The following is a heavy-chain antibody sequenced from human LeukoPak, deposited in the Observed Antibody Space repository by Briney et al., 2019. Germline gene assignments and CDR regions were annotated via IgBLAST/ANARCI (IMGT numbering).Heavy chain of an antibody. D-gene: IGHD6-13*01. J-gene: IGHJ4*02. V-gene: IGHV3-23*01. CDR3: ANWQRYSSSLGPFDY. Sequence: GGSLRLSCAASGFTFSSYAMSWVRQAPGKGLEWVSAISGSGGSTYYADSVKGRFTISRDNSKNTLYLQMNSLSAEDTAVYYCANWQRYSSSLGPFDYWGQGTLVTVSS. CDR1: GFTFSSYA. CDR2: ISGSGGST.